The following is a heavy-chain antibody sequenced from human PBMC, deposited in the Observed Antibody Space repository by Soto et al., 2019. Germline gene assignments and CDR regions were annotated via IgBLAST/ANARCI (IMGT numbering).Heavy chain of an antibody. CDR3: ARGGAARLDYYYGMDV. CDR1: GGSFSGYY. Sequence: KLSETLSLTCAVYGGSFSGYYWSWIRQPPGKGLEWIGEINHSGSTNYNPSLKSRVTISVDTSKNQFSLKLSSVTAADTAVYYCARGGAARLDYYYGMDVWGQGTTVTVSS. V-gene: IGHV4-34*01. CDR2: INHSGST. D-gene: IGHD6-6*01. J-gene: IGHJ6*02.